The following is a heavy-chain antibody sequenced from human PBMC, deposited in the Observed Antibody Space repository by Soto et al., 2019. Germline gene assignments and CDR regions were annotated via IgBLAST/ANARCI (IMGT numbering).Heavy chain of an antibody. Sequence: QVQLVESGGGVVQPGRSLRLSCAASGFTFSSYGLHWVRQAPGKGLEWVAVISSDGSDKYYADSVKGRFTISRDNSENTLYVQLNRMSAEVTALYYCARDRLYGAGLIDVWGHGTTVTVSS. CDR1: GFTFSSYG. V-gene: IGHV3-30-3*01. J-gene: IGHJ6*02. CDR2: ISSDGSDK. CDR3: ARDRLYGAGLIDV. D-gene: IGHD3-10*01.